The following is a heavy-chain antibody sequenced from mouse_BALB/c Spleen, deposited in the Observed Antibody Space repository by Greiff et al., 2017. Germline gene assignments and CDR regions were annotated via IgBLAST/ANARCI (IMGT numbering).Heavy chain of an antibody. V-gene: IGHV1-9*01. CDR2: ILPGSGST. D-gene: IGHD2-14*01. Sequence: QVHVKQSGAELMKPGASVKISCKATGYTFSSYWIEWVKQRPGHGLEWIGEILPGSGSTNYNEKFKGKATFTADTSSNTAYMQLSSLTSEDSAVYYCARLRYDDYYAMDYWGQGTSVTVSS. CDR3: ARLRYDDYYAMDY. CDR1: GYTFSSYW. J-gene: IGHJ4*01.